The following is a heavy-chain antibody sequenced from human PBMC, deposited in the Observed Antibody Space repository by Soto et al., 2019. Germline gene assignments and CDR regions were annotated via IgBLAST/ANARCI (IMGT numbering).Heavy chain of an antibody. Sequence: QVQLVQSGAEVKKPEASVKVSCKASGYTFTSYDINWVRQATGQGLEWMGWMNPNSGNTGYAQKFQGRVTMTRNTSISTHYMELSSLRSEDTAVYCCARARIGRGYCSGGSCYSVAFDIWGQGTMVTVSS. J-gene: IGHJ3*02. V-gene: IGHV1-8*01. D-gene: IGHD2-15*01. CDR3: ARARIGRGYCSGGSCYSVAFDI. CDR2: MNPNSGNT. CDR1: GYTFTSYD.